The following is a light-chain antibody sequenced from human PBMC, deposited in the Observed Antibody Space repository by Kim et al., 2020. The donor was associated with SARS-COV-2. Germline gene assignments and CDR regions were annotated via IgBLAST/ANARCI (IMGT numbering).Light chain of an antibody. CDR2: AAS. V-gene: IGKV1-6*01. CDR1: QDIRND. J-gene: IGKJ1*01. Sequence: AIQMTQSPCSLSASVGDRVTITCRPSQDIRNDLGWYQKTPGKPPKLLIYAASNLQSGVPSRFSGSGFGTEFTLTISGLQPDDFATYYCQQDYSYPPTFGQGTKVDIK. CDR3: QQDYSYPPT.